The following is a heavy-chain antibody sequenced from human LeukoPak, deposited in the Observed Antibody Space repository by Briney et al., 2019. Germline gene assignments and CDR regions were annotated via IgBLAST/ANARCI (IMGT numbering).Heavy chain of an antibody. CDR3: ARDGSGYDS. Sequence: NPGGSLRLSCSASGFTFSNAWMSWVRQAPGKGLEWVSYISSSGSTIYYADSVKGRFTISRDNAKNSLYLQMNSLRAEDTAVYYCARDGSGYDSWGQGTLVTVSS. V-gene: IGHV3-11*04. CDR1: GFTFSNAW. CDR2: ISSSGSTI. J-gene: IGHJ5*02. D-gene: IGHD5-12*01.